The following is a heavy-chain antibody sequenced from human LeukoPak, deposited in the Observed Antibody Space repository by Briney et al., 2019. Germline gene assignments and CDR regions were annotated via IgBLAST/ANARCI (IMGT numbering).Heavy chain of an antibody. D-gene: IGHD3-10*01. Sequence: PSETLSLTCAVHGGSFSGSYWNWVRQPPGKGLEWIGEINHSGSTNYNPSLKIPVPISVATSQNKFSLKVSSVTAADSAVYYCPRRVRLWTNDLYYYGTDFWGQGTTVTVSS. CDR3: PRRVRLWTNDLYYYGTDF. CDR2: INHSGST. CDR1: GGSFSGSY. J-gene: IGHJ6*02. V-gene: IGHV4-34*01.